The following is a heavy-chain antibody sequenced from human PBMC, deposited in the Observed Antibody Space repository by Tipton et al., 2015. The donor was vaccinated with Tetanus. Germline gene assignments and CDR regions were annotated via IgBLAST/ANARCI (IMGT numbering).Heavy chain of an antibody. J-gene: IGHJ4*02. D-gene: IGHD2-2*01. CDR1: EFNVSYKY. CDR2: INGHGTNT. V-gene: IGHV3-74*01. CDR3: ARDSPDILLVPAV. Sequence: SLRLSCADSEFNVSYKYISWVRQAPGKGLMWVSRINGHGTNTAYADSVKGRFTISRDNAKNTLYLQMNSLRAEDTAVYYCARDSPDILLVPAVWGQGTLVTVSS.